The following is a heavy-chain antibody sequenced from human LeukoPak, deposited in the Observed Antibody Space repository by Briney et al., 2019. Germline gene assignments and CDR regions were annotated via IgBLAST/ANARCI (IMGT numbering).Heavy chain of an antibody. CDR2: IYCSGST. Sequence: SETLSLTCTVSGGSISSYYWSWIRQPPGKGLEWIGYIYCSGSTNYNPSLKSRVTISVDTSKNQFSLKLSSVTAADTAVYYCARDRSRSSWLDYWGQGTLVTVSS. CDR1: GGSISSYY. CDR3: ARDRSRSSWLDY. J-gene: IGHJ4*02. D-gene: IGHD6-13*01. V-gene: IGHV4-59*01.